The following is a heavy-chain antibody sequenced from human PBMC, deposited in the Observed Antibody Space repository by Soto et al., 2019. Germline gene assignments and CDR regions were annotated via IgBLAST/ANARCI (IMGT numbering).Heavy chain of an antibody. D-gene: IGHD5-12*01. CDR2: IIPILGIA. Sequence: ASVKVSCKASGGTFSSYTISWVRQAPGHGLEWMGRIIPILGIANYAQKFQGRVTITADKSTSTAYMELSSLRSEDTAVYYCARNERGYSGYGPDYWGQGTLVTVSS. CDR1: GGTFSSYT. V-gene: IGHV1-69*02. CDR3: ARNERGYSGYGPDY. J-gene: IGHJ4*02.